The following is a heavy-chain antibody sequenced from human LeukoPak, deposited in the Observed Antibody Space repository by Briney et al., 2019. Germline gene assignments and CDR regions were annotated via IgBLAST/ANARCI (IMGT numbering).Heavy chain of an antibody. V-gene: IGHV3-11*06. J-gene: IGHJ4*02. CDR2: ISSSSSYT. D-gene: IGHD5-18*01. CDR1: GFTFSDYY. Sequence: GGSLSLSCAASGFTFSDYYMSWIRQAPGKGLEWVSYISSSSSYTNYADSVKGRFTISRDNATNSLYMQMNSLRAEDTAVYYCARVGWVNVDTAMMFDYWGQGTLVTVSS. CDR3: ARVGWVNVDTAMMFDY.